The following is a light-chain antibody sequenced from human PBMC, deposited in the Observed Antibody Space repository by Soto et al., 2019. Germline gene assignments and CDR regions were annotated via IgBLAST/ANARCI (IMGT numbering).Light chain of an antibody. V-gene: IGKV2-30*01. CDR1: QSLVSSDGNTY. CDR3: MQGTHWPLT. CDR2: KVS. J-gene: IGKJ4*01. Sequence: DVVMTQSPLSLPVTLGQPASISCRSSQSLVSSDGNTYLSWFHQRPGQSPRRLIYKVSYRDSGVPDRFSGSGSGTDFTLKISRVEAEDVGVYYCMQGTHWPLTFGGGTKVDI.